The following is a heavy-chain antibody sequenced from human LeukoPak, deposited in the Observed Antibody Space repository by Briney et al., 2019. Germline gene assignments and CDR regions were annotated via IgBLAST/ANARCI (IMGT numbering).Heavy chain of an antibody. V-gene: IGHV1-69*04. CDR2: IIPILDIT. D-gene: IGHD3-10*01. CDR1: GGTFSSYT. J-gene: IGHJ4*02. CDR3: ARDSVRGVSLDY. Sequence: GASVKVSCKASGGTFSSYTISWVRQAPGQGLEWVGRIIPILDITNYAQKFQGRVTITADKSTSTAYMELRSLGSDDTAMYYCARDSVRGVSLDYWGQGTLVTVSS.